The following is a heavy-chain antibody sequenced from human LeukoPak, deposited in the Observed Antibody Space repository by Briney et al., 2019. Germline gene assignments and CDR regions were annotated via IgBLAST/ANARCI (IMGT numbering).Heavy chain of an antibody. CDR1: GGSISSKTYN. D-gene: IGHD3-22*01. Sequence: PSETLSLTCSISGGSISSKTYNWGWIRQPPGKGLEWIGGTYYTGSTHYNPSLKSRVTISVDTSKNQLSLKLTSVTAADMAVYYCARDRSSGYYSDAFDIWGQGTMVTVSS. CDR3: ARDRSSGYYSDAFDI. V-gene: IGHV4-39*07. J-gene: IGHJ3*02. CDR2: TYYTGST.